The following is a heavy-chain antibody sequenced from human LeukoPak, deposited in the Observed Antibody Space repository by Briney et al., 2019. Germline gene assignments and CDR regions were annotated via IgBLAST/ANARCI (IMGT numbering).Heavy chain of an antibody. V-gene: IGHV1-2*02. Sequence: ASVKVSCKASGYTFTRYYKHWVRQAPGQGLEWMGWINPNSGGTNHAQKFQGRVTMTRDTSISTAYMELSRLRSDDTAVYYCARGRDYDFWSGSDRGHWFDPWGQGTLVTVSS. J-gene: IGHJ5*02. CDR3: ARGRDYDFWSGSDRGHWFDP. CDR2: INPNSGGT. CDR1: GYTFTRYY. D-gene: IGHD3-3*01.